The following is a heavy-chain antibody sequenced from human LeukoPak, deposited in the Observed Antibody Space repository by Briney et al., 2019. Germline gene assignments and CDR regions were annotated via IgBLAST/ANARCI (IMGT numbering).Heavy chain of an antibody. Sequence: SQTLALTCAISGDSVSSNSAAWNWIRQSPSRGLEWLGRTYYRSKWYNDYAVSVRSRISINPDTSKNQFSLQLNSVTPEDTAVHYCAIGGGGWYYFDYWGQGTLVTVSS. D-gene: IGHD6-19*01. CDR2: TYYRSKWYN. J-gene: IGHJ4*02. CDR1: GDSVSSNSAA. V-gene: IGHV6-1*01. CDR3: AIGGGGWYYFDY.